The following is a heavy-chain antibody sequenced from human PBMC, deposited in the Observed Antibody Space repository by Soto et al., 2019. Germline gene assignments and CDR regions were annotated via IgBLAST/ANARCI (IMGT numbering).Heavy chain of an antibody. CDR3: ARDFSTNRGIFPYFNGMDV. V-gene: IGHV3-48*03. D-gene: IGHD7-27*01. CDR2: ISSSGTTI. J-gene: IGHJ6*02. Sequence: EVQLVESGGGLEQPGRSLRISCAASGFTFSSYEMNWVRQAPGKGREWVAYISSSGTTIYYADSVKGRFTISRDNAKNSHYLQMNSLRAEDTAVYYCARDFSTNRGIFPYFNGMDVWGQGTTVTVSS. CDR1: GFTFSSYE.